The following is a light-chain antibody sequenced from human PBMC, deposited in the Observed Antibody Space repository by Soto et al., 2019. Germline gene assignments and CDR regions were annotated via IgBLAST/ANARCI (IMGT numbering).Light chain of an antibody. CDR1: RTISDW. V-gene: IGKV1-5*03. Sequence: DIQMTQSPSTLSASLGDRVTITCRASRTISDWLAWYQQRPGKAPKVMIYRASRLESGVPSRFSGSGSGTDGTITISSLQTEDFATYDCQQKYSTTRTFGQGTKVDIK. CDR3: QQKYSTTRT. J-gene: IGKJ1*01. CDR2: RAS.